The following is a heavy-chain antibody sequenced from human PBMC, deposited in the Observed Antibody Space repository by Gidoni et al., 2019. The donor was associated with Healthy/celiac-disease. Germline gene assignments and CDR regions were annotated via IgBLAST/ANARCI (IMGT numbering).Heavy chain of an antibody. D-gene: IGHD6-13*01. J-gene: IGHJ3*02. CDR2: IYYSGST. CDR3: AGVGAAAGTEDAFDI. CDR1: GGSISRSSYY. Sequence: QLQLQESGPGLVKPSETLSLTCTVSGGSISRSSYYWGWIRQPPGKGLEWIGSIYYSGSTYYNPSLKSRVTISVDTSKNQFSLKLSSVTAADTAVYYCAGVGAAAGTEDAFDIWGQGTMVTVSS. V-gene: IGHV4-39*01.